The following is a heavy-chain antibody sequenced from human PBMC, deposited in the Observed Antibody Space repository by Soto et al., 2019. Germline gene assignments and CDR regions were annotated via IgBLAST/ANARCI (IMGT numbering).Heavy chain of an antibody. CDR2: ISPYTGNT. CDR1: GYTFTSYG. D-gene: IGHD6-19*01. J-gene: IGHJ6*02. Sequence: QVQLVQSGAEVKRPGASLKVSCKASGYTFTSYGINWVRQAPGQGLEWMGWISPYTGNTNYAQEFQGRVTMTADTSTSTAYMELRRLRSDDTAVYYCAREKGKAVTGTYYYYGMGVWGQGTTVTVSS. CDR3: AREKGKAVTGTYYYYGMGV. V-gene: IGHV1-18*04.